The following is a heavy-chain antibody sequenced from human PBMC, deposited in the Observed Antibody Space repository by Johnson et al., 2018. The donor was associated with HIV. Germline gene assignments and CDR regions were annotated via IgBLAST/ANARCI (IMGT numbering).Heavy chain of an antibody. CDR3: ARDPSSTGAFDI. CDR1: GVTFDDYG. V-gene: IGHV3-20*04. D-gene: IGHD6-13*01. Sequence: VKLVESGGGVVRPGGSLRLSCAASGVTFDDYGMNWVRQAPGKGLEWVSGIYWNGGSTGYADSVKGRFTISRDKYKNTLYLQMISLRAEDTAVYYGARDPSSTGAFDIWGQGTMVTVSS. J-gene: IGHJ3*02. CDR2: IYWNGGST.